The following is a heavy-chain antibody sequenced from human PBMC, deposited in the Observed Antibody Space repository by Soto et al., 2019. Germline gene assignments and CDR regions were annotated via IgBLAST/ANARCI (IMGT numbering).Heavy chain of an antibody. Sequence: QVPLQESGPGLVKTSQTLSLTCTVSGGSVSSGGYYWNWIRQHPGKGLEWLGYIFDIETAYYNPSLKSRLTISMDTSKNQFSLKVTSVTPADTAVYYCARENFGVVIHDAFDLWGQGTMVTVSS. D-gene: IGHD3-3*01. CDR1: GGSVSSGGYY. V-gene: IGHV4-31*03. CDR3: ARENFGVVIHDAFDL. CDR2: IFDIETA. J-gene: IGHJ3*01.